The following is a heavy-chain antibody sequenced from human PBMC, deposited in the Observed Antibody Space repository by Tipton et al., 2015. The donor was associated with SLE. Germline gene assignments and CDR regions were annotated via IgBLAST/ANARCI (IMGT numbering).Heavy chain of an antibody. V-gene: IGHV3-30*02. CDR1: GFRFSSYA. D-gene: IGHD3-16*01. Sequence: SLRLSCAASGFRFSSYAMYWVRQAPGKGLESVAFIRDDGLKTDYADSVKGRFTISRDNSKSTLYLQMNSLRPEDTAVYYCADLLGYFDYWGQGTLVTVPS. CDR2: IRDDGLKT. CDR3: ADLLGYFDY. J-gene: IGHJ4*02.